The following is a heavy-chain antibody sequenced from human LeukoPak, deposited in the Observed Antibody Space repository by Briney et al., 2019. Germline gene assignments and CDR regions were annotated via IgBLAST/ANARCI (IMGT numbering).Heavy chain of an antibody. CDR2: IYYSGST. Sequence: PSETLSLTCTVSGGSISSYYWSWIRQPPGKGLEWIGYIYYSGSTNYNPSLKNRVTISVDTSKNQFSLKLSSVTAADTAVYYCARVEYSSGWYYYMDVWGKGTTVTVSS. D-gene: IGHD6-19*01. CDR3: ARVEYSSGWYYYMDV. V-gene: IGHV4-59*01. CDR1: GGSISSYY. J-gene: IGHJ6*03.